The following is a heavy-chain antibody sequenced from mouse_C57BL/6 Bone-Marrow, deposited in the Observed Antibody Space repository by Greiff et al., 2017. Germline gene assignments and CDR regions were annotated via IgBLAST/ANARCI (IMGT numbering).Heavy chain of an antibody. D-gene: IGHD2-1*01. CDR2: INPSSGYT. Sequence: VQLQQSGAELARPGASVKMSCKASGYTFTSYTMHWVKQRPGQGLEWIGNINPSSGYTKYNQKFKDKATLTADKSSSTAYMQLSSLTSEDSAVYYCELYFYFDCWGHGTTLTVST. V-gene: IGHV1-4*01. CDR1: GYTFTSYT. J-gene: IGHJ2*01. CDR3: ELYFYFDC.